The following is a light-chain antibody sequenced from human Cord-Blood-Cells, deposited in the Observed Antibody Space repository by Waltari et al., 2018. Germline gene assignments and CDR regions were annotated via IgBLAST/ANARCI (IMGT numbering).Light chain of an antibody. CDR3: SSYAGSNNV. V-gene: IGLV2-8*01. Sequence: QSALTQPPSASGSPGQSVTISCTGTSSDVGGYNYVSWYQQHPGKAPKLMIYEVSKRPSGGPDRFSGSKSGNTASLTVSGLQAEDEADYYCSSYAGSNNVFGGGTKLTVL. J-gene: IGLJ3*02. CDR1: SSDVGGYNY. CDR2: EVS.